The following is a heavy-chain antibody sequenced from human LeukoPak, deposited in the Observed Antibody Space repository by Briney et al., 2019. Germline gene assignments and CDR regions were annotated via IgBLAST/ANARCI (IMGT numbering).Heavy chain of an antibody. Sequence: ASVNVSCKASGYTFTGYYMHWVRQAPGQGLEWMGWINPNSGGTNYAQKFQGWVTMTRDTSISTAYMELSRLRSDDTAVYYCARDRGKLGSGWYNYWGQGTLVTVSS. CDR2: INPNSGGT. CDR1: GYTFTGYY. D-gene: IGHD6-19*01. V-gene: IGHV1-2*04. CDR3: ARDRGKLGSGWYNY. J-gene: IGHJ4*02.